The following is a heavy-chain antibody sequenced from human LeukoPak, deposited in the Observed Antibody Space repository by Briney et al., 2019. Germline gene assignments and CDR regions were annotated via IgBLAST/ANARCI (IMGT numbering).Heavy chain of an antibody. CDR3: AAARSPYYDILTGYYNFDY. D-gene: IGHD3-9*01. Sequence: SVRVSCKASGGTFSSYAISWVRQAPGQGLEWMGGIIPIFGTANYAQKFQGRVTITADESTSTAYMELSSLRSEDTAVYYCAAARSPYYDILTGYYNFDYWGQGTLVTVSS. J-gene: IGHJ4*02. CDR1: GGTFSSYA. V-gene: IGHV1-69*01. CDR2: IIPIFGTA.